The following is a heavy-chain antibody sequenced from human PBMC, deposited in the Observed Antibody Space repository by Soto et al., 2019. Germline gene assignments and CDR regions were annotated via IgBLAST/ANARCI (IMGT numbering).Heavy chain of an antibody. D-gene: IGHD6-6*01. V-gene: IGHV3-21*01. CDR3: ARDRIAARSLDY. CDR1: GFTFSSYS. Sequence: PGGSLRLSCAASGFTFSSYSMNWVRQAPGKGLEWVSSISSSSSYIYYADSVKGRFTISRDNAKNSLYLQMNSLRAEETAVYYCARDRIAARSLDYWGQGTLVTVSS. J-gene: IGHJ4*02. CDR2: ISSSSSYI.